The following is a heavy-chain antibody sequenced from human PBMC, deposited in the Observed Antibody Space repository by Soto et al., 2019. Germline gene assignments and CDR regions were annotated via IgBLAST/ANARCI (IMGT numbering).Heavy chain of an antibody. CDR3: TTDLRYFDWFVPSHRMCY. J-gene: IGHJ4*02. CDR1: GFTFSNAW. D-gene: IGHD3-9*01. V-gene: IGHV3-15*07. Sequence: GGSLRLSCAASGFTFSNAWMNWVRQAPGKGLEWVGRIKSKTDGGTTDYAAPVKGRFTISRDDSKNTLYLQMNSLKTEDTAVYYCTTDLRYFDWFVPSHRMCYWGQGTLVTVSS. CDR2: IKSKTDGGTT.